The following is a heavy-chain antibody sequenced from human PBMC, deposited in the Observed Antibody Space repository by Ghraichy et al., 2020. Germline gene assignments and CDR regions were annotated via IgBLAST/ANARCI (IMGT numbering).Heavy chain of an antibody. CDR1: GGSFSGYY. D-gene: IGHD3-3*01. CDR2: INHSGST. V-gene: IGHV4-34*01. CDR3: ARALRFLSTALRSVYYYYGMDV. Sequence: SETLSLTCAVYGGSFSGYYWSWIRQPPGKGLEWIGEINHSGSTNYNPSLKSRVTISVDTSKNQFSLKLSSVTAADTAVYYCARALRFLSTALRSVYYYYGMDVWGQGTTVTVSS. J-gene: IGHJ6*02.